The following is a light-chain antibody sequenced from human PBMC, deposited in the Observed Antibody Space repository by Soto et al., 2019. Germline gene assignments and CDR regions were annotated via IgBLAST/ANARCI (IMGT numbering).Light chain of an antibody. V-gene: IGKV3-15*01. CDR1: QSVSSN. J-gene: IGKJ1*01. CDR3: QQYNNWPPGT. CDR2: GAS. Sequence: EIVMTQPPATLSVSPGERATLSCRASQSVSSNLAWYQQKPGQAPRLLIYGASTRATGIPARFSGSGSGTEFTLTISSLQSEDFAVYYCQQYNNWPPGTFGQGTKVDI.